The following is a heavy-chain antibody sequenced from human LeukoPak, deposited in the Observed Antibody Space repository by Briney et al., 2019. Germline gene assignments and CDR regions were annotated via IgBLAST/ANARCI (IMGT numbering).Heavy chain of an antibody. CDR2: ITGNGGSR. CDR1: GFTFEDYG. CDR3: AKCVYSNIYYWFDP. D-gene: IGHD6-13*01. Sequence: GGSLRLSCAASGFTFEDYGMHWVRQAPGKGLEWVSVITGNGGSRYYVDSVRGRFTISRDNSKNSLYLQMNSLRTEDTALYYCAKCVYSNIYYWFDPWGQGTLVSVSS. J-gene: IGHJ5*02. V-gene: IGHV3-43*02.